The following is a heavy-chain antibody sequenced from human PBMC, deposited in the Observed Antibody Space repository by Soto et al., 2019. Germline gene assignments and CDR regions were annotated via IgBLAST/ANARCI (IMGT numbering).Heavy chain of an antibody. CDR2: ISAYNANT. D-gene: IGHD2-15*01. J-gene: IGHJ4*02. CDR3: ARDMVVAETPLDNYAVDY. Sequence: ASVKVSCKASGYTFTSYGISWVRQAPGQGLEWMGWISAYNANTNYAQKLQGRVSMTTDTSTTTAYMELRSLRSDDTAVYYCARDMVVAETPLDNYAVDYCGQGTLVTVSS. V-gene: IGHV1-18*01. CDR1: GYTFTSYG.